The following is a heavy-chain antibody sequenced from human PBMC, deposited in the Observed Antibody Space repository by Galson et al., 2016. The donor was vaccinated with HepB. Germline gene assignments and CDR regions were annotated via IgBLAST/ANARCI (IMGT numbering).Heavy chain of an antibody. D-gene: IGHD4-17*01. J-gene: IGHJ4*02. CDR1: GFTFSSYR. V-gene: IGHV3-74*01. CDR3: ARGPYGDYVIDY. Sequence: SLRLSCAASGFTFSSYRMHWVRQAPGKGLVWVSRINSDGSNTACADSVKGRFTISRDNAKNTLYLQMNSLRGEDTAVYYCARGPYGDYVIDYWGQGTLVTVSS. CDR2: INSDGSNT.